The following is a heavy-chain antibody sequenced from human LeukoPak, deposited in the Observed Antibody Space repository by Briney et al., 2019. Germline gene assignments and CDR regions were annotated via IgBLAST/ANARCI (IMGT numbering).Heavy chain of an antibody. CDR3: PRVSRFNYFDY. V-gene: IGHV4-30-4*01. D-gene: IGHD3-10*01. CDR1: VDSIISGDYY. CDR2: IFYRGNT. J-gene: IGHJ4*02. Sequence: SQTLSLTCTVSVDSIISGDYYWSWIRQPPGKGLEWIGYIFYRGNTYFNPSLKTRLTISVDTSKNQFSLNVSSVTAADTAFYYCPRVSRFNYFDYWGQGTLVTVSS.